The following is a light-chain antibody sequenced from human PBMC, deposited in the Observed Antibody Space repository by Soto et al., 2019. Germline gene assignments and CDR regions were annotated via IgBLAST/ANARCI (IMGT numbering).Light chain of an antibody. CDR2: AAS. V-gene: IGKV1-12*01. CDR3: LQSNSFPLS. J-gene: IGKJ4*01. Sequence: DIQMTQSPSSVSASVGDRVTITCRASLGFLSWLAWYQKKPGKAPKLLIYAASSLQSGVPSRFSGSGSGTDFTLTISSLQPEDSATYYCLQSNSFPLSFGGGTKVEIK. CDR1: LGFLSW.